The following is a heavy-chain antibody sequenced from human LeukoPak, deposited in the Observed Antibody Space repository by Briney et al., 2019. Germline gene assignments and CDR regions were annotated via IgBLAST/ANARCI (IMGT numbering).Heavy chain of an antibody. CDR3: ARDRARRFLEWSPEAYMDV. CDR1: GFTFSSYA. D-gene: IGHD3-3*01. CDR2: ISGSGGST. J-gene: IGHJ6*03. Sequence: PGGSLRLSCAASGFTFSSYAMSWVRQAPGKGLEWVSAISGSGGSTYYADSVKGRFTISRDNSKNTLYLQMNSLRAEDTAVYYCARDRARRFLEWSPEAYMDVWGKGTTVTVSS. V-gene: IGHV3-23*01.